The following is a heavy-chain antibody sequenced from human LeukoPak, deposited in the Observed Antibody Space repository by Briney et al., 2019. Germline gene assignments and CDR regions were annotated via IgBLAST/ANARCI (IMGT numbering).Heavy chain of an antibody. CDR3: ARGAPYSSSWYLYYDSSGPDY. CDR2: INSDGSST. CDR1: GFTFSSYW. V-gene: IGHV3-74*01. Sequence: GGSLRLSCAATGFTFSSYWMHWVRQAPGKGLVWVSRINSDGSSTSYADSVKGRFTISRDNAKNTLYLQMNSLRAEDTAVYYCARGAPYSSSWYLYYDSSGPDYWGQGTLVSVSS. D-gene: IGHD3-22*01. J-gene: IGHJ4*02.